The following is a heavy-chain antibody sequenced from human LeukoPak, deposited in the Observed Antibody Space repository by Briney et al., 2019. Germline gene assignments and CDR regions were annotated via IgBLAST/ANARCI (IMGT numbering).Heavy chain of an antibody. CDR2: ISGSGGRT. CDR3: ARDREDSGGFTDY. J-gene: IGHJ4*02. V-gene: IGHV3-23*01. CDR1: GFTFGSYA. D-gene: IGHD3-22*01. Sequence: PGGSLRLSCSASGFTFGSYAMHWVRQAPGKGLEWVSGISGSGGRTNYADSVKGRFTISRDNSKNTLYLQMNSLRAEDTAVYYCARDREDSGGFTDYWGQGTLVTVSS.